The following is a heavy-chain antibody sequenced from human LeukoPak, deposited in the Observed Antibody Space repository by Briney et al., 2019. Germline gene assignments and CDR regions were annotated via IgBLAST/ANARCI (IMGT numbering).Heavy chain of an antibody. J-gene: IGHJ4*02. Sequence: GESLKISCKGSGYSFTSYWIGWVRQMPGKGLEWMGIIYPGDSDTGYSPSFQGQVTISADKSISTAYLQWSSLKASDTAMYYCARGRHKVATIGSPFDYWGQGTLVTVSS. CDR1: GYSFTSYW. CDR3: ARGRHKVATIGSPFDY. V-gene: IGHV5-51*01. D-gene: IGHD5-12*01. CDR2: IYPGDSDT.